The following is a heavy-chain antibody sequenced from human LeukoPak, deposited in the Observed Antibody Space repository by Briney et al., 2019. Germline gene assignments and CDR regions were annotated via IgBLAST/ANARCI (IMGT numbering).Heavy chain of an antibody. CDR3: ARDACSGGSCYEEREFDY. CDR1: GGTFSSYA. CDR2: IIPIFGTA. Sequence: SVKVSCKASGGTFSSYAISWVRQAPGQGLEWMGGIIPIFGTANYAQKFQGRVTITADESTSTAYMELSSLRSEDTAVYYCARDACSGGSCYEEREFDYWGQGTLVTVSS. D-gene: IGHD2-15*01. V-gene: IGHV1-69*01. J-gene: IGHJ4*02.